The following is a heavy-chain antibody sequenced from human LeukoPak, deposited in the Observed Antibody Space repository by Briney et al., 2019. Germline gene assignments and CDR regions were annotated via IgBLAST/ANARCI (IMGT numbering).Heavy chain of an antibody. J-gene: IGHJ6*02. CDR3: ARGFSGDTNYYGLDV. CDR2: IYYSGST. D-gene: IGHD6-19*01. CDR1: GGSISSYY. V-gene: IGHV4-59*08. Sequence: SETLSLTCTVSGGSISSYYWSWIRQPPGKGLEWIGYIYYSGSTNYNPSLKSRVTISVDTSKNQFSLKLSSVTAADTAVYYCARGFSGDTNYYGLDVWGQRTTVTVSS.